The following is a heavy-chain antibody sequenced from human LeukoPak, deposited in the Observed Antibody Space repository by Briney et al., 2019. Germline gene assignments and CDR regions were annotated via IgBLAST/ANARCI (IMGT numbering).Heavy chain of an antibody. D-gene: IGHD3-10*01. Sequence: TGGFLRLSCAASGFTFSSYGMHWVRQAPGKGLEWVAFIRYDGSNKYYADSVKGRFTISRDNSKNTLYLQMNSLRAEDTAVYYCAKDALWFGELLGAFDIWGQGTMVTVSS. CDR2: IRYDGSNK. CDR3: AKDALWFGELLGAFDI. J-gene: IGHJ3*02. CDR1: GFTFSSYG. V-gene: IGHV3-30*02.